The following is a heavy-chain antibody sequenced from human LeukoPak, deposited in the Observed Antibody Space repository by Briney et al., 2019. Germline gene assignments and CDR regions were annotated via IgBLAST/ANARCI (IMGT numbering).Heavy chain of an antibody. Sequence: SEPLSLTCTVSGDSISTYYWSWIRQPPGKGLEWIGYYYYRVTSDYNPSLKSRVTMSLDKSTVQISPKLRPVTAAHTAVYYCARAVGGDGSGSLWGPGTLVTVSS. J-gene: IGHJ4*02. CDR3: ARAVGGDGSGSL. D-gene: IGHD3-10*01. V-gene: IGHV4-59*01. CDR1: GDSISTYY. CDR2: YYYRVTS.